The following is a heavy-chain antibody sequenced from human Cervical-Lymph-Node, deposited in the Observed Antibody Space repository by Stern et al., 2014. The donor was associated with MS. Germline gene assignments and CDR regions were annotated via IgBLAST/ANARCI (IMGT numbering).Heavy chain of an antibody. Sequence: VQLVQSGAEVQKPGSSVKVSCRASGGTFSSSDISWVRQAPGQGLEWMGGSIPIIGTANYAQKYQGRVTITADESTSTAYMELSSLRSEDTAIYYCALGGFGHYFEYWGQGTLVTVSS. CDR3: ALGGFGHYFEY. V-gene: IGHV1-69*01. D-gene: IGHD3-10*01. J-gene: IGHJ4*02. CDR2: SIPIIGTA. CDR1: GGTFSSSD.